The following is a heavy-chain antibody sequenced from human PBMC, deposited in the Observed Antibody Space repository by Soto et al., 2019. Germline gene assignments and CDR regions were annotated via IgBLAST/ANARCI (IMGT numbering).Heavy chain of an antibody. V-gene: IGHV1-69*01. Sequence: QVQLVQSGAEVKKPGSSVKVSCKASGGTFSSYAISWVRQAPGQGLEWMGGIIPIFGTANYAQKFQGRVTITADESTSPAYMELSSLRSEDTAVYYCAREEAAAAPYNWFDPWGQGTLVTVSS. J-gene: IGHJ5*02. D-gene: IGHD6-13*01. CDR3: AREEAAAAPYNWFDP. CDR1: GGTFSSYA. CDR2: IIPIFGTA.